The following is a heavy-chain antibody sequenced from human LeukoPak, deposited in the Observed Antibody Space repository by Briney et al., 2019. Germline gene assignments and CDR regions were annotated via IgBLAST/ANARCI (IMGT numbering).Heavy chain of an antibody. J-gene: IGHJ4*02. D-gene: IGHD3-22*01. Sequence: GSSVKVSFKASGGTFSSYAISWVRQAPGQGLEWMGGIIPIFGTANYAQKFQGRVTITADESTSTAYMELSSLRSEDTAVYYCASPTYYYDSSGYLGHWGQGTLVTVSS. CDR3: ASPTYYYDSSGYLGH. CDR2: IIPIFGTA. CDR1: GGTFSSYA. V-gene: IGHV1-69*01.